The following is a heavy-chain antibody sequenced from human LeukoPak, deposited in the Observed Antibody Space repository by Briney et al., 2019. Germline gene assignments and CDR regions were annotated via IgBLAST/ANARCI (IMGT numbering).Heavy chain of an antibody. CDR1: GGSFSGYY. J-gene: IGHJ6*02. D-gene: IGHD2-8*01. V-gene: IGHV4-34*01. CDR2: IKHSGST. CDR3: ASPSIGYCTNGVCYGYYYGMDV. Sequence: PSETLSLTCAVYGGSFSGYYWNWISPPPGKGLEWIGEIKHSGSTNYNPSLKSRVTISVDTSKNQFSLKLSCVTAADTAVYYCASPSIGYCTNGVCYGYYYGMDVWGQGTTVTVSS.